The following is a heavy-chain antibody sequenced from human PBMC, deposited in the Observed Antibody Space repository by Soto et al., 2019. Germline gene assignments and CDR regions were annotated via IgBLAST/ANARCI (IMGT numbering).Heavy chain of an antibody. J-gene: IGHJ4*02. CDR1: GFTFSYYV. CDR3: ATARYFSNSGSYYNY. CDR2: ISSDGSKK. Sequence: GGSLRLSCVVSGFTFSYYVIHWVRQAPGKGLDWVAVISSDGSKKYYADSVKGRFTISRDKSKDTLYLQMDSLTAEDSAVYYCATARYFSNSGSYYNYWGQGTLVTVSS. D-gene: IGHD3-10*01. V-gene: IGHV3-30*03.